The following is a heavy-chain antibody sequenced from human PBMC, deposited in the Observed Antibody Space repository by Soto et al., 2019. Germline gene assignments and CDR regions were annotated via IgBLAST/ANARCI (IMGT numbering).Heavy chain of an antibody. CDR3: PLKAVPEV. CDR2: ITSDATNE. Sequence: GGSLRLACGASGFSFSKDALHWVRQAPGKGLEWVAVITSDATNEYYADSVKGRFTISRDNSKDTLSLHMSSLRLADTAVYYWPLKAVPEVWGQETLVPVSS. V-gene: IGHV3-30-3*01. CDR1: GFSFSKDA. J-gene: IGHJ1*01. D-gene: IGHD6-19*01.